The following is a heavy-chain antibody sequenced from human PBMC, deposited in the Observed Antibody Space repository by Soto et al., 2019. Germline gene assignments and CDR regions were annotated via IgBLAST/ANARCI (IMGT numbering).Heavy chain of an antibody. CDR3: ARDIIVVDLYYYCGMDV. V-gene: IGHV1-46*01. CDR1: GYTFTSYY. J-gene: IGHJ6*02. D-gene: IGHD3-22*01. CDR2: INPSGGST. Sequence: ASVKVSCKASGYTFTSYYMHWVRQAPGQGLEWMGIINPSGGSTSYAQKFQGRVTMTRDTSTSTVYMELSSLRSEDTAVYYCARDIIVVDLYYYCGMDVSGPGTTVTRSS.